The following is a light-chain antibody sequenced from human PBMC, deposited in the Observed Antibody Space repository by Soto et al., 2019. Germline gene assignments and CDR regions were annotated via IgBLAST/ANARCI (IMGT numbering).Light chain of an antibody. CDR3: QQYNNWPGIT. CDR2: GAS. V-gene: IGKV3-15*01. Sequence: EIVMTQSPATLSVSPGERATLSCRASQSVSSNLAWYQQKPGQAPRILIYGASTRATGIPARFSGSGSGTEFTLTISSLQSEDFAVYYCQQYNNWPGITYGGGNKVEIK. J-gene: IGKJ4*01. CDR1: QSVSSN.